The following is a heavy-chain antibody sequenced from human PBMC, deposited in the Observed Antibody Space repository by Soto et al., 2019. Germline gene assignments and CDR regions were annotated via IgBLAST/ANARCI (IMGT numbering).Heavy chain of an antibody. J-gene: IGHJ6*02. CDR3: ARDYDYYDSRSGMDV. Sequence: SETLSLTCTVSGGSISSYYWSWIRQPPGKGLEWIGYIYYSGSTNYNPSLKSRVTISVDTSKNQFSLKLSSVTAADTAVYYCARDYDYYDSRSGMDVWGQGTTVTVSS. CDR2: IYYSGST. D-gene: IGHD3-22*01. CDR1: GGSISSYY. V-gene: IGHV4-59*01.